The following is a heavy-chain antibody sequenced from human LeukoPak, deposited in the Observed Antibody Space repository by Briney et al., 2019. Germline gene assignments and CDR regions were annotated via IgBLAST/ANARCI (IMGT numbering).Heavy chain of an antibody. CDR2: IYPGDSDT. CDR1: GYSSTSYW. Sequence: GESLKISCKASGYSSTSYWIGWVRQMPAKGLEWMGIIYPGDSDTRYSPSFQGQVTISADKSISTAYLQWSSLKASDTAMYYCARGNLGYNWNDVGAFDIWGQGTMVTVSS. CDR3: ARGNLGYNWNDVGAFDI. J-gene: IGHJ3*02. D-gene: IGHD1-1*01. V-gene: IGHV5-51*01.